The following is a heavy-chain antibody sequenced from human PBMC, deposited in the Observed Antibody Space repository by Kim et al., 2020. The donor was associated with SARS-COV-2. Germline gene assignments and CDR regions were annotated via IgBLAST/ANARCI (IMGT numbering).Heavy chain of an antibody. CDR3: ARGRRLDSSGWYRPYYFDC. CDR1: GFTFSNYW. D-gene: IGHD6-19*01. Sequence: GGSLRLSCAASGFTFSNYWMSWVRQAPGKGLEWVANIKQDGSEKYYVDSVKGRFTISRDNAKNSLYLQMNSLRVEDTAVYYCARGRRLDSSGWYRPYYFDCWGQGTLVTVSS. J-gene: IGHJ4*02. V-gene: IGHV3-7*01. CDR2: IKQDGSEK.